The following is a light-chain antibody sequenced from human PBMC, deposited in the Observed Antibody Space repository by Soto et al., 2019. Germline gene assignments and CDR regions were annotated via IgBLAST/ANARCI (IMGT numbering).Light chain of an antibody. J-gene: IGKJ2*01. CDR1: ETVSSY. CDR2: DAS. Sequence: ETVLTQSPATLSLSPGERATLSCRASETVSSYLAWFQKKPGQAPRLLIYDASNRATGIPARFSGSGSGTDFTLTISSLEPEDFAVYYCQQRANWPPYTFGQGTKLEIK. CDR3: QQRANWPPYT. V-gene: IGKV3-11*01.